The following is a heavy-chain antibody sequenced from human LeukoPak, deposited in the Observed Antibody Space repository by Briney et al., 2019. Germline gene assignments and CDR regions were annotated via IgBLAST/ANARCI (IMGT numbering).Heavy chain of an antibody. CDR3: AKSTYSGSYYSSVSH. CDR1: GFTFSSYG. V-gene: IGHV3-33*06. J-gene: IGHJ4*02. CDR2: IWYDGSNK. D-gene: IGHD1-26*01. Sequence: GXSLRLSCAASGFTFSSYGMHWVRQAPGKGLEWVAVIWYDGSNKYYADSVKGRFTISRDNSKNTLYLQMNSLRAEDTAVYYCAKSTYSGSYYSSVSHWGQGTLVTVSS.